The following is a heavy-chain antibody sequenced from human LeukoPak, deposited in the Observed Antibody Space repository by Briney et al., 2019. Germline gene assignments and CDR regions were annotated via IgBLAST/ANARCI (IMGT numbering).Heavy chain of an antibody. V-gene: IGHV4-59*01. CDR3: ARGRVLSSTWYSTYYYYFYMDV. Sequence: SETLSLTCTVSGGSISSYYWSWIRQPPGKGLEWIGYIYYSGSTNYNPSLNSRVTISRDTSKNLFSLELSSATAADTAVYFCARGRVLSSTWYSTYYYYFYMDVWGKGTTVTVSS. CDR2: IYYSGST. D-gene: IGHD6-13*01. CDR1: GGSISSYY. J-gene: IGHJ6*03.